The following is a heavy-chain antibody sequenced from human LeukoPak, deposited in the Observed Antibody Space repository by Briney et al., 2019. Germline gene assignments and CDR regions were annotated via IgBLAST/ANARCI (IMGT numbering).Heavy chain of an antibody. CDR3: ARAMGATIPGAFDI. CDR1: GFTFRDYY. CDR2: ISSSGSTI. D-gene: IGHD1-26*01. Sequence: GGSLRLSCAASGFTFRDYYMSWIRQAPGKGLEWVSYISSSGSTIYYADSVKGRFTISRDNAKNSLYLQMNSLRAEDTAVYYCARAMGATIPGAFDIWGQGTMVTVSS. V-gene: IGHV3-11*04. J-gene: IGHJ3*02.